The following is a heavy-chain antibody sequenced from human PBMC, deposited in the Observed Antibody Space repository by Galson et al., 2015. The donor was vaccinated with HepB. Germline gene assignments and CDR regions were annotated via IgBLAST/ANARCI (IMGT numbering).Heavy chain of an antibody. CDR1: GYTFTSYA. V-gene: IGHV1-3*01. CDR2: INAGNGNT. J-gene: IGHJ5*02. Sequence: SVKVSCKASGYTFTSYAMHWVRQAPGQRLEWMGWINAGNGNTKYSQKFQGRVTITRDTSASTAYMELSSLRSEDTAVYYCARDTRSGEVYWFDPCGQGTLVTVSS. D-gene: IGHD6-25*01. CDR3: ARDTRSGEVYWFDP.